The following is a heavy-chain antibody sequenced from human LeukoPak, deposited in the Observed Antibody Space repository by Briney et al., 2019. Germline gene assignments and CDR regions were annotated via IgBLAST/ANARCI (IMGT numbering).Heavy chain of an antibody. D-gene: IGHD6-13*01. J-gene: IGHJ4*02. V-gene: IGHV3-23*01. CDR2: ISGGGTYT. Sequence: GGSLRLSCASSGLTFSDYAMTWVRQAPGRGLEWVSAISGGGTYTYYADSVEGRFTISRDNSKNTLYLQMNSLRAEDTAVYYCAKGKYSSSWYFDYWGQGTLVTVSS. CDR1: GLTFSDYA. CDR3: AKGKYSSSWYFDY.